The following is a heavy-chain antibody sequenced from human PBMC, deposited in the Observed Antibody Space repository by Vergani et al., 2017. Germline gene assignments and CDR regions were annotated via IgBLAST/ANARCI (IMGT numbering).Heavy chain of an antibody. Sequence: QVQLVQSGAEVKKPGASVKVSCKASGYTFTSYAMHWVRQAPGQRLEWMGWINAGNGNTKDSQKCQGRVTITRDTSASTAYMELSSLRSEDTAVYYCARDYGYSSGWYWGQGTLVTVSS. CDR2: INAGNGNT. CDR1: GYTFTSYA. CDR3: ARDYGYSSGWY. D-gene: IGHD6-19*01. J-gene: IGHJ4*02. V-gene: IGHV1-3*01.